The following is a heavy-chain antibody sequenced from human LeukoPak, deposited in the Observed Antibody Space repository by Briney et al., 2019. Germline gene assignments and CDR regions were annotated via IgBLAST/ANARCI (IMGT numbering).Heavy chain of an antibody. CDR2: ITGSGGST. J-gene: IGHJ4*02. D-gene: IGHD2-2*01. Sequence: GGSLRLSCAASGFTFTRYDISWVRQAPGKGPEWVSVITGSGGSTHYADSVKGRFTVSRDISKNTVYLQMNNMRAEDTAVYYCAKELATCCYFDYWGQGTLVTVSS. CDR1: GFTFTRYD. CDR3: AKELATCCYFDY. V-gene: IGHV3-23*01.